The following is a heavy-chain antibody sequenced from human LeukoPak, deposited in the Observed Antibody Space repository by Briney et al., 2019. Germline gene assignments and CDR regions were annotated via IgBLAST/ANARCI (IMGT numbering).Heavy chain of an antibody. Sequence: KPSETLSLTCTVSGGSISSYYWSWIRIRQPAGKGLEWIGRIHSSGNTNYNPSLKGRVTMSLDTSTNQFSLKLSSVTAADTAVYYCAKGDDVEMYTSRWYTFFYWGQGILVTLSS. CDR2: IHSSGNT. V-gene: IGHV4-4*07. CDR1: GGSISSYY. J-gene: IGHJ4*02. D-gene: IGHD6-13*01. CDR3: AKGDDVEMYTSRWYTFFY.